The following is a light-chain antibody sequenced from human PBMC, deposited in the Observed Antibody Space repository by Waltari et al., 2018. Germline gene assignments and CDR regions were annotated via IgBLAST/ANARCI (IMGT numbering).Light chain of an antibody. CDR1: EAINKR. CDR2: DAS. Sequence: DTQLSQFPSTLAASVGDRATITCRAREAINKRLAWYQQKPGKAPKVLIYDASTLQSGVPSRFSGSGSGTEFTLTIDSLQPDDFATYYCQQYNRFSPFGQGTNVEVK. CDR3: QQYNRFSP. V-gene: IGKV1-5*01. J-gene: IGKJ1*01.